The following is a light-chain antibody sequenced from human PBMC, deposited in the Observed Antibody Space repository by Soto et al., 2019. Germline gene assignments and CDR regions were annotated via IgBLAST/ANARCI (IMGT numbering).Light chain of an antibody. CDR3: SSYTGGNPSYV. V-gene: IGLV1-40*01. CDR1: SSNIGAGYD. J-gene: IGLJ1*01. CDR2: GNT. Sequence: SVLTQPPSVSGAPGQRVTISCTGTSSNIGAGYDVHWYQHLPGTAPKLLIYGNTIRPSGVPDRFSGSKSGTSASLAITGLQAEDEADYYCSSYTGGNPSYVFGTGTKVTVL.